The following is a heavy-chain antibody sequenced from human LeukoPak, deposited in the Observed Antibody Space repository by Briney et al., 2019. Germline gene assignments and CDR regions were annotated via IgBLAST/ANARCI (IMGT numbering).Heavy chain of an antibody. D-gene: IGHD5-24*01. CDR1: GGTFSSYA. J-gene: IGHJ6*02. Sequence: SVKVSCKASGGTFSSYAISWVRQAPGQGLEWMGRIIPILGIANYAQKFQGRVTITADKSTSTAYMELSSLRSEDTAVYYCARSRREMTTIGDYYYGMDVWGQGTTVTVSS. CDR3: ARSRREMTTIGDYYYGMDV. V-gene: IGHV1-69*04. CDR2: IIPILGIA.